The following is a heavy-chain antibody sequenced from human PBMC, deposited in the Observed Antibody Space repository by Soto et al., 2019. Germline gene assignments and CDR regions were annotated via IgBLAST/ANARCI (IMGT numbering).Heavy chain of an antibody. V-gene: IGHV1-46*01. CDR1: GYTFTSYY. Sequence: GASVKVSCKASGYTFTSYYMHWVRQAPGQGLEWMGIINPSGGSTSYAQKFQGRVTMTRDTPTSTVYMELSSLRSEDTAVYYCARGYPPGIAVAGFDYWGQGTLVTVSS. CDR2: INPSGGST. D-gene: IGHD6-19*01. J-gene: IGHJ4*02. CDR3: ARGYPPGIAVAGFDY.